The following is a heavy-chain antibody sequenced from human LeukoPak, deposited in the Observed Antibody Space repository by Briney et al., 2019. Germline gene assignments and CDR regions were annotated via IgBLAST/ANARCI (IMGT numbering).Heavy chain of an antibody. Sequence: GGSLRLSCAASGFTFKTYGMGWVRQAPGKGLEWVSGISSGYTTYYADSVKDRFIISRDNSKNTLFLQMNSLRAEDTAVYYCAKDFAQEGTHSVDYWGQGTVVTVSS. CDR1: GFTFKTYG. CDR3: AKDFAQEGTHSVDY. J-gene: IGHJ4*02. V-gene: IGHV3-23*01. CDR2: ISSGYTT. D-gene: IGHD3-10*01.